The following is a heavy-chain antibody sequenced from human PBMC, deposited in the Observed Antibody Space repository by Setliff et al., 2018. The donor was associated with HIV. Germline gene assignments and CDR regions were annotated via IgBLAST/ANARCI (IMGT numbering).Heavy chain of an antibody. CDR2: INYSGST. Sequence: SETLSLTCTVSGGSISSNNYYWGWIRQPPGKGLEWLGSINYSGSTYQNPSLKSRVTISVDTSKNQYSLKLSSVTAADTAVYYCARLAASIAARRRFDYWGQGTLVTVSS. D-gene: IGHD6-6*01. J-gene: IGHJ4*02. CDR3: ARLAASIAARRRFDY. V-gene: IGHV4-39*01. CDR1: GGSISSNNYY.